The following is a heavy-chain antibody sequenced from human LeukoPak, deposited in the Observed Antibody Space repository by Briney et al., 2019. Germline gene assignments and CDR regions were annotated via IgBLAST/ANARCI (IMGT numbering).Heavy chain of an antibody. Sequence: PGGSLRLSCAASGFTFSSYSMNWVRQAPGKGLEWVSYISSSSSTIYYADSVKGRFTISRDNAKNSLYLQMNSLRAEDTAVYYCARDESGSYLDYWGQGTLVTVSS. J-gene: IGHJ4*02. CDR1: GFTFSSYS. CDR2: ISSSSSTI. V-gene: IGHV3-48*01. D-gene: IGHD1-26*01. CDR3: ARDESGSYLDY.